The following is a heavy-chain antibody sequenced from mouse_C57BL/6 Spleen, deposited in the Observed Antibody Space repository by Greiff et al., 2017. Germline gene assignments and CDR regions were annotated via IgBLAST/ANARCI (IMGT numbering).Heavy chain of an antibody. CDR2: IYPRSGNT. CDR1: GYTFTSYG. D-gene: IGHD1-1*01. J-gene: IGHJ2*01. Sequence: VKLMESGAELARPGASVKLSCKASGYTFTSYGISWVKQRTGQGLEWIGEIYPRSGNTYYNEKFKGKATLTADKSSSTAYMELRSLTSEDSAVYFCARSSVQYYFDYWGQGTTLTVSS. V-gene: IGHV1-81*01. CDR3: ARSSVQYYFDY.